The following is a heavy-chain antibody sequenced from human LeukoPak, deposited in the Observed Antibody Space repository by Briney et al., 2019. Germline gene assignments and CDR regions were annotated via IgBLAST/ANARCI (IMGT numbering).Heavy chain of an antibody. Sequence: GGSPRLSCAASGFTFSSYSMNWVRQAPGKGLEWVSSISSSSSYIYYADSVKGRFTISRDNAKNSLYLQMNSLRAEDTAVYYCARGADYYDSSGPVLFDYWGQGTLVTVSS. CDR2: ISSSSSYI. CDR3: ARGADYYDSSGPVLFDY. J-gene: IGHJ4*02. D-gene: IGHD3-22*01. V-gene: IGHV3-21*01. CDR1: GFTFSSYS.